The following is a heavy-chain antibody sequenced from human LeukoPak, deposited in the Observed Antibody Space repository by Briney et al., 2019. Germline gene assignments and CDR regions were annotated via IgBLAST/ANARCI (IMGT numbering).Heavy chain of an antibody. CDR1: GFTFSDHF. J-gene: IGHJ4*02. Sequence: GGSLRPSCAVSGFTFSDHFLDWVRQAPGKGLEWVGRSRNKAKSYTTEYAASVKGRFTISRDDSKNSLYLQMNSLETEDTAVYYCVRVGSVSGSDYLDYWGQGTLVTVSS. D-gene: IGHD6-19*01. CDR2: SRNKAKSYTT. V-gene: IGHV3-72*01. CDR3: VRVGSVSGSDYLDY.